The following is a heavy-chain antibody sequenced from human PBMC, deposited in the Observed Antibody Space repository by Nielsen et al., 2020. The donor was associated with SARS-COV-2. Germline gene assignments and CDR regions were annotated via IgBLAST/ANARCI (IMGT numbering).Heavy chain of an antibody. CDR3: ARSFYDSSGYYGYYFDY. Sequence: SVKVSCKASGGTFSSYAISWVRQAPGQGLEWMGGIIPIFGTANYAQKFQGRVTITADESTSTAYMELSSLRSEDTAVYYCARSFYDSSGYYGYYFDYWGQGTLVTVSS. V-gene: IGHV1-69*13. CDR1: GGTFSSYA. J-gene: IGHJ4*02. CDR2: IIPIFGTA. D-gene: IGHD3-22*01.